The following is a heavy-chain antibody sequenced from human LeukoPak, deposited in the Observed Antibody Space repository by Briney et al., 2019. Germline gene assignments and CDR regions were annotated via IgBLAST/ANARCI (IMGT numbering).Heavy chain of an antibody. Sequence: PGGSLRLSCTASGFTFGDYAMSWVRQAPGKGLEWVGFIRSKAYGGTTEYAASVKGRFTISRDDSKSIAYLQMNSLKTEDKAVYYCTTDDNWNYHIDYWGQGTLVTVSS. V-gene: IGHV3-49*04. D-gene: IGHD1-7*01. J-gene: IGHJ4*02. CDR2: IRSKAYGGTT. CDR3: TTDDNWNYHIDY. CDR1: GFTFGDYA.